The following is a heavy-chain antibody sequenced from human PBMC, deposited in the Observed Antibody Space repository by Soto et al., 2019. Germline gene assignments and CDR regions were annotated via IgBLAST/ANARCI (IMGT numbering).Heavy chain of an antibody. CDR2: IYYSGST. D-gene: IGHD4-17*01. Sequence: SETLSLTCTVSGGSISSYYWSWIRQPPGKGLEWIGYIYYSGSTNYNPSLKSRVTISVDTSKNQFSLKLSSVTAADTAVYYCARGTAGPGMRSYYYYMDVWGKGTTVTVSS. CDR3: ARGTAGPGMRSYYYYMDV. V-gene: IGHV4-59*01. J-gene: IGHJ6*03. CDR1: GGSISSYY.